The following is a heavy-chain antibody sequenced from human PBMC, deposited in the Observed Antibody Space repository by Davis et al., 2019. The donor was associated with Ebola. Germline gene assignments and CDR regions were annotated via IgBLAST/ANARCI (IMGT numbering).Heavy chain of an antibody. D-gene: IGHD2-15*01. CDR1: GFTFTDSA. J-gene: IGHJ5*02. CDR2: IVVGSGNT. V-gene: IGHV1-58*01. Sequence: SVKVSCKASGFTFTDSAVQWVRQARGQRLEWIGWIVVGSGNTNYAQKFQERVTITRDMSTSTAYMELSSLRSEDTAVYYCAAGGYCSGGSCYSIWFDPWGQGTLVTVSS. CDR3: AAGGYCSGGSCYSIWFDP.